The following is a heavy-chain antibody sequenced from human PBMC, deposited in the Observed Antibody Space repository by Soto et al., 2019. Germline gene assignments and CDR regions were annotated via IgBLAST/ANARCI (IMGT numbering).Heavy chain of an antibody. CDR1: GAAINGGGYF. CDR3: ARSXGQSKTIFGLVAIGFDY. Sequence: PSETLSLTCSVSGAAINGGGYFWGWARQPPGRGLEWIGSIYYTGSTSLSPSLRSRVTMSVDTSKNQFSLKLTSVTAADTAVYYCARSXGQSKTIFGLVAIGFDYWGQGTLVTVSS. J-gene: IGHJ4*02. CDR2: IYYTGST. D-gene: IGHD3-3*01. V-gene: IGHV4-39*01.